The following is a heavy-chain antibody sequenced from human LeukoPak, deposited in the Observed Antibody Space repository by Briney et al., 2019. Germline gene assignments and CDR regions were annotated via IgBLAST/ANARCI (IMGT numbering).Heavy chain of an antibody. CDR2: ISYSGNT. Sequence: SETLSLTCTVSGGSIISSDYHWGWVRQPPGKGLEWIGTISYSGNTDYNPSLRSRVTISVDTSNNQFSLRLGSVTAADTAVYYCQSRFLEWLLDYWGQGTLVTVSS. V-gene: IGHV4-39*01. CDR1: GGSIISSDYH. J-gene: IGHJ4*02. D-gene: IGHD3-3*01. CDR3: QSRFLEWLLDY.